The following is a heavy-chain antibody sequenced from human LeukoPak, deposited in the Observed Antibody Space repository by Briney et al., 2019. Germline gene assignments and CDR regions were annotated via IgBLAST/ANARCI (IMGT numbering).Heavy chain of an antibody. CDR3: AKGGSLVITFGEGFKWFDP. CDR1: GFYFNNND. J-gene: IGHJ5*02. Sequence: GGSLRLSCAASGFYFNNNDMSWVRQAPGKGLEWVSSIRGSGGRTYYADSVKGRFTISRDNSENTVFLQMNSLRAEDTAVYYCAKGGSLVITFGEGFKWFDPWGQGTLVTVSS. D-gene: IGHD3-16*01. V-gene: IGHV3-23*01. CDR2: IRGSGGRT.